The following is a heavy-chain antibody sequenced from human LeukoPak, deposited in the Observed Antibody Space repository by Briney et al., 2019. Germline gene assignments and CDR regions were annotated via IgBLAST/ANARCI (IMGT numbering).Heavy chain of an antibody. Sequence: GGSLRLSCAASGFTFSSYSMNWVRQAPGKGLEWVSYISSSSSTIYYADSVKGRFTISRDNAKNSLYLQMNSLRAEDTAVYYCARDGPSSSSAYWGQGTLVTVSS. D-gene: IGHD6-6*01. V-gene: IGHV3-48*01. CDR1: GFTFSSYS. CDR2: ISSSSSTI. J-gene: IGHJ4*02. CDR3: ARDGPSSSSAY.